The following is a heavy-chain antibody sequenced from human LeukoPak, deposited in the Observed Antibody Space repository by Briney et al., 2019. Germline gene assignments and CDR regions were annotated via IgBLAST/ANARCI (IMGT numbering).Heavy chain of an antibody. CDR3: ARVRDGYNDAYDI. CDR1: GYTSSNYY. Sequence: ASVKVSRKASGYTSSNYYIHWVRQAPGQGLEWMGIIGGSTNYAQKFQGRVTMTRDTSTSTVYMELSSLRSEDTAVYYCARVRDGYNDAYDIWGQGTMVTVHS. V-gene: IGHV1-46*01. J-gene: IGHJ3*02. D-gene: IGHD5-24*01. CDR2: IGGST.